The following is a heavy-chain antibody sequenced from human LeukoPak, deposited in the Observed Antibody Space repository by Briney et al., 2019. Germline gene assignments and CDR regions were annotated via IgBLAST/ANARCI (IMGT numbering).Heavy chain of an antibody. V-gene: IGHV3-72*01. CDR1: GFTFSDHY. Sequence: GGSLRLSCAASGFTFSDHYMDWVRQAPGKGLEWDGRTGNKANSFTAEYAASVRGRFTISRDDSKNSLYLQMNSLKTEDTAVYYCARVGYAVYYFDYWGQGTLVTVSS. D-gene: IGHD1-1*01. CDR2: TGNKANSFTA. CDR3: ARVGYAVYYFDY. J-gene: IGHJ4*02.